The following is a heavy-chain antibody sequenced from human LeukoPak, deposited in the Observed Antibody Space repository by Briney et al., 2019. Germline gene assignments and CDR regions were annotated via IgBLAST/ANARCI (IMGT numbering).Heavy chain of an antibody. V-gene: IGHV3-53*01. CDR1: GFTVSSNY. CDR3: AREPSSGYCSGGSCYTGGY. J-gene: IGHJ4*02. Sequence: GGSLRLSCAVSGFTVSSNYMSWVRQAPGKGLEWVSVIYSGGSTYYADSVKGRFTISRDNSKNTLYLQMNSLRAEDTAVYYCAREPSSGYCSGGSCYTGGYWGQGTLVTVSS. CDR2: IYSGGST. D-gene: IGHD2-15*01.